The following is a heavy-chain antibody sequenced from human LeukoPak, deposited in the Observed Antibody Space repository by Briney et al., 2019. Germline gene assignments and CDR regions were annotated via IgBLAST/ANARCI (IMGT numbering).Heavy chain of an antibody. CDR2: MNPNSGNT. V-gene: IGHV1-8*01. D-gene: IGHD2/OR15-2a*01. CDR3: ARAPFPPGDNY. Sequence: ASVKVSCKASGYTFTSFDIHWVRQATGQALEWMGWMNPNSGNTGYAQKFQGRLTMTRSTSISTAYMEMSSLRSEDTAVYYCARAPFPPGDNYWGQGTLVTVSS. J-gene: IGHJ4*02. CDR1: GYTFTSFD.